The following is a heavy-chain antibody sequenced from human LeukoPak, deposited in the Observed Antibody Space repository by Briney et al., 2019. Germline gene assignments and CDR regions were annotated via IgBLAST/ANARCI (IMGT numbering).Heavy chain of an antibody. V-gene: IGHV3-20*04. CDR1: GFTFDDYG. Sequence: GGSLRLSCAASGFTFDDYGMSWVRQVPGKGLEWVSGINWNGGSTGYVDSVKGRFTISRDNAKNSLYLQMNSLRAEDTAVYYCARGGPYRYWYFDLWGRGTLVTVSS. CDR2: INWNGGST. CDR3: ARGGPYRYWYFDL. D-gene: IGHD3-16*02. J-gene: IGHJ2*01.